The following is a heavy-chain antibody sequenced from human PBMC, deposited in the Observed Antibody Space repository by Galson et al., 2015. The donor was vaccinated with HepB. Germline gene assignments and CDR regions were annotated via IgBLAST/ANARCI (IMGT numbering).Heavy chain of an antibody. J-gene: IGHJ6*02. CDR3: AREGEDIVVVPAAEEYYYYYGMDV. Sequence: SVKVSCKASGYTFTSYYMHWVRQAPGQGLEWMGIINPSGGSTSYAQKFQGRVTMTRDTSTSTVYMELSSLRSEDTAVYYCAREGEDIVVVPAAEEYYYYYGMDVWGQGTTVTVSS. D-gene: IGHD2-2*01. CDR1: GYTFTSYY. V-gene: IGHV1-46*01. CDR2: INPSGGST.